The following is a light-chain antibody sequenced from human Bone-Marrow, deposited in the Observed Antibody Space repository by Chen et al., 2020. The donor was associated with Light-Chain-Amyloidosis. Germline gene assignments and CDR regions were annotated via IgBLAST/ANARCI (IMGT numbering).Light chain of an antibody. V-gene: IGLV3-25*03. CDR1: ALPTKY. CDR2: RDT. CDR3: QSADSSGTYEVI. Sequence: SYELTQPPSVSVSPGQTARITCPGDALPTKYAYWYQQKPGQAPVLVIHRDTERPSGLSERFSGSSSGTPATLTISGVQAEDEADYHCQSADSSGTYEVIFGGGTKLTVL. J-gene: IGLJ2*01.